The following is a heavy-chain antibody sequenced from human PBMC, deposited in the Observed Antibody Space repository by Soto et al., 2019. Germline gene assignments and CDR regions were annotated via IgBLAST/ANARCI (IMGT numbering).Heavy chain of an antibody. V-gene: IGHV3-23*01. CDR1: GFTFSSYV. J-gene: IGHJ5*02. D-gene: IGHD3-3*01. CDR2: ISGAGGST. Sequence: EVQLLESGGGLVQPGGSLRLSCAASGFTFSSYVVSWVRQAPGKGLEWVSTISGAGGSTYYADSVKGRFTISSDNPKNTLYLQMNSLRVEDTAIYYCTKAGTSFGVVMNNWFDPWGQGTLVTVPS. CDR3: TKAGTSFGVVMNNWFDP.